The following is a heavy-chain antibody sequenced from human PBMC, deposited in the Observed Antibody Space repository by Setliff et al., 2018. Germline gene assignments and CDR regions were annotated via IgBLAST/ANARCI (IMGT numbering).Heavy chain of an antibody. CDR2: INTNTGNP. CDR3: ARLHYDFWSGYYRSDY. Sequence: ASVKVSCKASGYTFTRYAMNWVRQAPGQGLEWMGWINTNTGNPTYAQGFTGRFVFSLDTSVSTAYLQISSLKAEDTAVYYCARLHYDFWSGYYRSDYWGQGTLVTVSS. J-gene: IGHJ4*02. D-gene: IGHD3-3*01. V-gene: IGHV7-4-1*02. CDR1: GYTFTRYA.